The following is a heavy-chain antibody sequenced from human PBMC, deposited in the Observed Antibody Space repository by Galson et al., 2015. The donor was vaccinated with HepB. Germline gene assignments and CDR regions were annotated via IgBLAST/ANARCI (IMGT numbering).Heavy chain of an antibody. D-gene: IGHD4-11*01. V-gene: IGHV3-23*01. Sequence: SLRLSCAASGFTFSSYAMSWVRQAPGKGPEWVSAISGSGGSTYYADSVKGRFTISRDNSKNTLYLQMNSLRAEDTAVYYCAKPGKADYSKGLTPGGMDVWGQGTTVTVSS. J-gene: IGHJ6*02. CDR2: ISGSGGST. CDR1: GFTFSSYA. CDR3: AKPGKADYSKGLTPGGMDV.